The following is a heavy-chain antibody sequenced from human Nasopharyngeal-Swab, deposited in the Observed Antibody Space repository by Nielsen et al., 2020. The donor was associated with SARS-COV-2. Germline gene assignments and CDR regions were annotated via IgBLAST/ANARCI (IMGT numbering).Heavy chain of an antibody. Sequence: SETLSLTCTVSGGSITRYFWSWIRQPPGKGLDWIGYSYYSGSTNYNPSLKSRVTISVDTSKNQFSLKLSSVTAADTAVYYCARAQYSGYDYYYYMDVWGKGTTVTVSS. J-gene: IGHJ6*03. CDR1: GGSITRYF. D-gene: IGHD5-12*01. CDR3: ARAQYSGYDYYYYMDV. V-gene: IGHV4-59*01. CDR2: SYYSGST.